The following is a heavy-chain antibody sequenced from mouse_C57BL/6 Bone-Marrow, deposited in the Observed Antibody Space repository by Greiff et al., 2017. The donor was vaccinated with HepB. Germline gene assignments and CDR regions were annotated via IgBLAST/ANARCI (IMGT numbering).Heavy chain of an antibody. J-gene: IGHJ3*01. CDR2: IWSGGST. CDR1: GFSLTSYG. D-gene: IGHD1-3*01. Sequence: VKLVESGPGLVQPSQSLSITCTVSGFSLTSYGVHWVRQSPGKGLEWLGVIWSGGSTDYNAAFISRLSISKDNSKSQVFFKMNSLQADDTAIYYCASYNWSWFAYWGQGTLVTVSA. V-gene: IGHV2-2*01. CDR3: ASYNWSWFAY.